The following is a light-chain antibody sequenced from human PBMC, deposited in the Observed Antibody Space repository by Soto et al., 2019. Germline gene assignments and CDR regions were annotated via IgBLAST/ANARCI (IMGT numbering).Light chain of an antibody. Sequence: QSALTQPASVSGSPGQSVTISCTGTTSDVGAFNYVSWYQQHPGQAPKLVIYEVSHRPSGVSDRFSGSKSGNTASLTISGLQAEDEAGYYCMSFTSSSTVVFGGGTKLTVL. CDR1: TSDVGAFNY. CDR2: EVS. J-gene: IGLJ2*01. CDR3: MSFTSSSTVV. V-gene: IGLV2-14*01.